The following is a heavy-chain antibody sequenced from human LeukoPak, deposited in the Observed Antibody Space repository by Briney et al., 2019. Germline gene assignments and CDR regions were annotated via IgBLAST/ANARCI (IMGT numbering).Heavy chain of an antibody. CDR1: GGSISSYY. D-gene: IGHD1-26*01. CDR3: ARDVGATGNMDV. V-gene: IGHV4-59*01. CDR2: INYSGST. J-gene: IGHJ6*02. Sequence: SETLSLTCTVSGGSISSYYWSWIRQPPGKGLEWIGYINYSGSTNYNPSLKSRVTISVDTSKNQFSLKLNSVTAADTAVYYCARDVGATGNMDVWGQGTTVTVSS.